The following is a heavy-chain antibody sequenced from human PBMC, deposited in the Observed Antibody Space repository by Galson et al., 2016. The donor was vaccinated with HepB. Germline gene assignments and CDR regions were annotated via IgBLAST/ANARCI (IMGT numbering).Heavy chain of an antibody. CDR3: ARDDTGTHHGGMYV. D-gene: IGHD1-7*01. Sequence: SLRLSCAASGFSYSTYGMHWVRQAPGKGLEWVAVIWHDGSNKYYADSVKGRFTISRDNSNNTLYLQMNSLRAEDTAVYYCARDDTGTHHGGMYVWGQGTTVTVSS. V-gene: IGHV3-33*01. CDR2: IWHDGSNK. J-gene: IGHJ6*02. CDR1: GFSYSTYG.